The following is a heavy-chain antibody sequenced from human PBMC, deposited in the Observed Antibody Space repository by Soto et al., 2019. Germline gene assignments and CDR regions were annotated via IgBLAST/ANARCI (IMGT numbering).Heavy chain of an antibody. Sequence: VGSLKLSCAASGFTFSNAWMSWVRQAPGKGLEWVGRIKSKTDGGTTDYAAPVKGRFTISRDDSKNTLYLQMNSLKTEDTAVYYCTTDPGVRSGPGYWGQGTLVTVSS. D-gene: IGHD2-8*01. CDR3: TTDPGVRSGPGY. J-gene: IGHJ4*02. CDR2: IKSKTDGGTT. V-gene: IGHV3-15*01. CDR1: GFTFSNAW.